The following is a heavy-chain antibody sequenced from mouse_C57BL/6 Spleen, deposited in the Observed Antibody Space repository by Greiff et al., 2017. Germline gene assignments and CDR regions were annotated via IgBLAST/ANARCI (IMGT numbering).Heavy chain of an antibody. CDR1: GYTFTEYT. J-gene: IGHJ2*01. D-gene: IGHD1-1*01. V-gene: IGHV1-62-2*01. CDR2: FYPGSGSI. Sequence: QVQLQQSGAELVKPGASVKLSCKASGYTFTEYTIHWVKQRSGQGLEWIGWFYPGSGSIKYNEKFKDKATLTAAKSSSTVYMGLSRLTSEDSAVYFCARHEGPYYYGSSPYYFDYWGQGTTLTVSS. CDR3: ARHEGPYYYGSSPYYFDY.